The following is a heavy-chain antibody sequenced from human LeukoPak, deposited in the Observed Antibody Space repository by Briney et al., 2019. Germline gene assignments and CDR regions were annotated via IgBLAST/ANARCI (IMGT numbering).Heavy chain of an antibody. V-gene: IGHV3-48*02. CDR3: ARDGFQH. CDR1: GFIFSTYS. Sequence: PGGSLRLSCAASGFIFSTYSMSWVRQAPGKGLEWVSYISSSSSSTIYYADSVKGRFTISRDNAKNSLYLQMNSLRDEDTAVYYWARDGFQHWGQGTLVTVSS. CDR2: ISSSSSSTI. J-gene: IGHJ1*01.